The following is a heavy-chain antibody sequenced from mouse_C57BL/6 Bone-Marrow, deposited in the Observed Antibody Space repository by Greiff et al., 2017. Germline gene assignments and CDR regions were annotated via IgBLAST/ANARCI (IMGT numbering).Heavy chain of an antibody. J-gene: IGHJ2*01. CDR1: GFTFSSYG. Sequence: DVQLVESGGDLVKPGGSLKLSCEASGFTFSSYGMSWVRQTPGKRLEWVATISSGGSYTYYPDSVKGQFTITRDNAKNTLYLQMSSLKSEDTAMYYCARHRYYAYFDYWGQGTTLTVSS. D-gene: IGHD1-1*01. CDR2: ISSGGSYT. CDR3: ARHRYYAYFDY. V-gene: IGHV5-6*01.